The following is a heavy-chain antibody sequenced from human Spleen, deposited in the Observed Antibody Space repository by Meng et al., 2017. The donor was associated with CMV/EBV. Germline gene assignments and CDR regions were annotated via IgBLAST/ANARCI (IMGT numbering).Heavy chain of an antibody. D-gene: IGHD4-11*01. CDR1: GGSMSSGNYY. Sequence: SETLSLTCSVSGGSMSSGNYYWGWIRQPPGKGLEWIGYIYYSGSTNYNPSLKSRVTISVDTSKNQFSLKLSSVTAADTAVYYCARTQPYSNVVDYWGQGTLVTVSS. J-gene: IGHJ4*02. CDR3: ARTQPYSNVVDY. CDR2: IYYSGST. V-gene: IGHV4-61*01.